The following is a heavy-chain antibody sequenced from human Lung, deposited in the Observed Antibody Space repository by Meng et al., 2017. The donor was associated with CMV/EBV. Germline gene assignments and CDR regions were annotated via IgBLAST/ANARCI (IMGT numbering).Heavy chain of an antibody. CDR3: ARQLTVALVIRGLDS. Sequence: AHSGSDVKTPGSSVPLSFESSGYTFTGFYIHWGRQAPGQGLGWRRRIKTQSGAAKSVEKFQERSVMTRDASINTAFIELGVLTYDDTLAYFCARQLTVALVIRGLDSGGQGTLVTVSS. D-gene: IGHD3-10*01. CDR2: IKTQSGAA. V-gene: IGHV1-2*05. J-gene: IGHJ4*02. CDR1: GYTFTGFY.